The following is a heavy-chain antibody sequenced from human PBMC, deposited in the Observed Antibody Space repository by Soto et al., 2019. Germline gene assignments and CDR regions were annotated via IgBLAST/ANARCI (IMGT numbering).Heavy chain of an antibody. CDR1: GGSFTGYY. CDR2: INPSGST. D-gene: IGHD4-17*01. V-gene: IGHV4-34*01. CDR3: ARGSRVATVVTPYYYYGMDV. Sequence: QVQLQQWGAGLLKPSETLSLTCAVYGGSFTGYYWSWFRQPPGKGLEWIGEINPSGSTNYNPSLKSRVTLSVDTSKNQFSLKLSSVTATDTAVYYCARGSRVATVVTPYYYYGMDVWGQGTTVTVSS. J-gene: IGHJ6*02.